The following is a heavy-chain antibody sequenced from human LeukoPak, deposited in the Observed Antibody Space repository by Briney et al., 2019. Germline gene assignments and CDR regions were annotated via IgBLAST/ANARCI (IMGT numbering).Heavy chain of an antibody. CDR3: ARYCSSTSCYTPFDY. CDR1: GGSISGGTYY. CDR2: IYTSGST. Sequence: SETLSLTCTVSGGSISGGTYYWSWIRQPAGKGLEWIGRIYTSGSTNYNPSLKSRVTISVDTSKNQFSLNLTSVTAADTAVYYCARYCSSTSCYTPFDYWGQGTLVTVSS. V-gene: IGHV4-61*02. D-gene: IGHD2-2*02. J-gene: IGHJ4*02.